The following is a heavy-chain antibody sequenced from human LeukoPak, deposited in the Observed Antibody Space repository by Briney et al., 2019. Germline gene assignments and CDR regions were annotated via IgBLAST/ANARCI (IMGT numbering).Heavy chain of an antibody. CDR3: SRDSPTDYYDSSNYFSSDS. V-gene: IGHV3-48*01. CDR2: ISSGGNTI. Sequence: GGSLRLSCAASGFTFSTYSMNWVRQAPGKGLEWVSYISSGGNTINYADSVKGRFTISRDNAKNSLYLQMNSLRAEDTAVYFCSRDSPTDYYDSSNYFSSDSWGPGTLVTVSS. J-gene: IGHJ4*02. CDR1: GFTFSTYS. D-gene: IGHD3-22*01.